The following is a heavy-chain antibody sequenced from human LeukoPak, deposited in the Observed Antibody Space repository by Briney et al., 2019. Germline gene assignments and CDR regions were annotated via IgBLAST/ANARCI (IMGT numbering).Heavy chain of an antibody. D-gene: IGHD3-9*01. Sequence: ASVKVSCKASGYTFTSYGISWVGQAPGQGLEWMGWISAYNGNTNYAQKLQGRVTMTTDTSTSTAYMELRSLRSDDTAVYYCARVRQDDILTGYPYYFDYWGQGTLVTVSS. CDR1: GYTFTSYG. CDR2: ISAYNGNT. V-gene: IGHV1-18*01. CDR3: ARVRQDDILTGYPYYFDY. J-gene: IGHJ4*02.